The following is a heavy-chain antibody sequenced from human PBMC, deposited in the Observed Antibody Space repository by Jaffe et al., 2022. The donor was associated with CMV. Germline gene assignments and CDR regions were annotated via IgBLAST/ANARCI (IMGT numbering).Heavy chain of an antibody. D-gene: IGHD6-13*01. V-gene: IGHV1-2*02. CDR2: INPNSGGT. CDR3: AREVIAAAGIRAFDI. CDR1: GYTFTGYY. Sequence: QVQLVQSGAEVKKPGASVKVSCKASGYTFTGYYMHWVRQAPGQGLEWMGWINPNSGGTNYAQKFQGRVTMTRDTSISTAYMELSRLRSDDTAVYYCAREVIAAAGIRAFDIWGQGTMVTVSS. J-gene: IGHJ3*02.